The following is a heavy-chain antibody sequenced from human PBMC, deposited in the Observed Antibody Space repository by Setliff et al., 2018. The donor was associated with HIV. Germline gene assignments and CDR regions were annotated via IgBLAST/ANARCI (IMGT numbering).Heavy chain of an antibody. Sequence: PGESLKISCHLPGYSFVDFWIGWVRQMPGKGLEWVGFIYPGDSDSRYSPSFRGQVTISADKSTTTSYLDWASLKASDTAMYYCVRYIGAAAGYIDHWGQGTLVTSPQ. CDR3: VRYIGAAAGYIDH. J-gene: IGHJ4*02. D-gene: IGHD6-25*01. CDR2: IYPGDSDS. V-gene: IGHV5-51*01. CDR1: GYSFVDFW.